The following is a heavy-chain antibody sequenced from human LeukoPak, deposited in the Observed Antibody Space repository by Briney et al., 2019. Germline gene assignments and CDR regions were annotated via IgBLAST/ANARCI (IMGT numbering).Heavy chain of an antibody. Sequence: SETLSLTCSVSGGSISSGTYYWSWIRQPPGKGLEWIGYIYYSGSTNYNPSLKSRVTISVDTSKNQFSLKLSSVTAADTAVYYCARVLYGSGSYGAFDIWGQGTMVTVSS. CDR1: GGSISSGTYY. CDR2: IYYSGST. D-gene: IGHD3-10*01. J-gene: IGHJ3*02. V-gene: IGHV4-61*01. CDR3: ARVLYGSGSYGAFDI.